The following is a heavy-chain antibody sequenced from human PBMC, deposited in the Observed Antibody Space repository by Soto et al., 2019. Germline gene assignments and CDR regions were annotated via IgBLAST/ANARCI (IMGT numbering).Heavy chain of an antibody. CDR2: INMDGSST. D-gene: IGHD2-8*02. CDR3: ARGPRGVYGNDY. CDR1: GFTFSSDW. J-gene: IGHJ4*02. Sequence: EVQLVESGGGLVQPGGSLRLSCAASGFTFSSDWMHWVRHAAGKGLVWVSRINMDGSSTNYADSVKGRFTISRDNAKNTLYLKMNSLRAEDTAVYYCARGPRGVYGNDYWGQGALVTVSS. V-gene: IGHV3-74*01.